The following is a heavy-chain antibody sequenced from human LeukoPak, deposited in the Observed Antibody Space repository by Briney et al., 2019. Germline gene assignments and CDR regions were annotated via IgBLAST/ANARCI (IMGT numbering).Heavy chain of an antibody. D-gene: IGHD6-13*01. CDR3: ARDSRLIAAAPLYFQH. CDR2: INPNSGGT. CDR1: GYTFTGYY. Sequence: ASVKVSCKASGYTFTGYYTHWVRQAPGQGLEWMGWINPNSGGTNYAQKLQGRVTMTTDTSTSTAYMELRSLRSDDTAVYYCARDSRLIAAAPLYFQHWGQGTLVTVSS. J-gene: IGHJ1*01. V-gene: IGHV1-2*02.